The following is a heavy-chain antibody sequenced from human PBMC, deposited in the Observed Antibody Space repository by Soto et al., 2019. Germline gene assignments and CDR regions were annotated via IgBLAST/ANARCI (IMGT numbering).Heavy chain of an antibody. V-gene: IGHV1-69*06. CDR1: GGTFSSYA. J-gene: IGHJ6*02. CDR3: ARVGYSGYGWGRRGGGYYYYGMDV. CDR2: IIPIFGTA. D-gene: IGHD5-12*01. Sequence: GASVKVSCKASGGTFSSYAISWVRQAPGQGLEWMGGIIPIFGTANYAQKFQGRVTITADKSTSTAYMELSSLRSEDTAVYYCARVGYSGYGWGRRGGGYYYYGMDVWGQGTTVTVS.